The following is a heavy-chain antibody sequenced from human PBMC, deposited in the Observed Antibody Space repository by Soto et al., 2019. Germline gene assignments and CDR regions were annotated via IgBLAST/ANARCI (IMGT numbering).Heavy chain of an antibody. V-gene: IGHV1-18*01. CDR1: GYTFTSYG. CDR3: AREAYYDFWSGYYRPKHFDY. D-gene: IGHD3-3*01. CDR2: ISAYNGNT. J-gene: IGHJ4*02. Sequence: ASVKVSCKASGYTFTSYGISWVRQAPGQGLEWMGWISAYNGNTNYAQKLQGRVTMTTDTSTSTAYMELRSLRSDDTAVYYCAREAYYDFWSGYYRPKHFDYWGQGTLVTVSS.